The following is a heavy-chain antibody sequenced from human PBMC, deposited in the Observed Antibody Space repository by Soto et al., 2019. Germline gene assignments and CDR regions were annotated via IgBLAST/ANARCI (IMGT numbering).Heavy chain of an antibody. J-gene: IGHJ4*02. CDR1: GFTFSSYA. V-gene: IGHV3-23*01. D-gene: IGHD3-22*01. Sequence: GGSLRLSCAASGFTFSSYAMSWVRQAPGKGLEWVSAISGSGGSTYYADSVKGRFTISRDNSKNTLYLQMNSLRAEDTAVYYCAKDNDYDSSGYTYFDYWGQGTLVTVSS. CDR2: ISGSGGST. CDR3: AKDNDYDSSGYTYFDY.